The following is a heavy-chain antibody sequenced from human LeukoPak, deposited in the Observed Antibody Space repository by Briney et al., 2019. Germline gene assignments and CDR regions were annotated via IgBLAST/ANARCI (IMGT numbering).Heavy chain of an antibody. Sequence: SETLSLTCSVSGGSISSGGYWWTWIRQHPVKGLEWIGYIYYSGSTSYNPSLKSRVTISADTSKNQFSLKLNSVTAADTAVYYCARDRRDSSGIHTLDYWGQGTLVTVSS. CDR2: IYYSGST. CDR3: ARDRRDSSGIHTLDY. D-gene: IGHD3-22*01. CDR1: GGSISSGGYW. V-gene: IGHV4-31*03. J-gene: IGHJ4*02.